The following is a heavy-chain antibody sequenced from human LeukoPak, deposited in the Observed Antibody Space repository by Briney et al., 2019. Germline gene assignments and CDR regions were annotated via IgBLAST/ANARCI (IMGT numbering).Heavy chain of an antibody. V-gene: IGHV3-23*01. J-gene: IGHJ3*02. CDR1: GFTFSSYA. CDR2: ISGSGGST. Sequence: PGGSLRLSCAASGFTFSSYAMSWVRQAPGKGLEWVSAISGSGGSTYYADSVKGRFTISRDNAKNSLYLQMNSLRAEDTAVYYCARGAVARGAFDIWGQGTMVTVSS. CDR3: ARGAVARGAFDI. D-gene: IGHD6-19*01.